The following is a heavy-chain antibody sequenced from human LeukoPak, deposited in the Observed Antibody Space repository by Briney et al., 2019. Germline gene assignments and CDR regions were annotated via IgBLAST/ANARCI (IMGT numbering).Heavy chain of an antibody. CDR1: RFTFSSYS. D-gene: IGHD2-2*01. CDR2: ISSSSSYI. V-gene: IGHV3-21*01. J-gene: IGHJ4*02. CDR3: ARDRCSSISCFALDY. Sequence: GGSLRLSCAASRFTFSSYSMNWVRQAPGKGLEWVSSISSSSSYIYYADSVKGRFTISRDNAKKSLYLQMNSLRAEDTAVYYCARDRCSSISCFALDYWGQGTLVTVSS.